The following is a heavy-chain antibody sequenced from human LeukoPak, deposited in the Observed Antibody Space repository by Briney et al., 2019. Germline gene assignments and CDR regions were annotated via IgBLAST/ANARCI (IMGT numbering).Heavy chain of an antibody. CDR3: AKGPLDRHYYDSSGYYYPVDY. V-gene: IGHV3-48*01. D-gene: IGHD3-22*01. CDR1: GFTFSSYS. Sequence: PGGSLRLSCAASGFTFSSYSMNWVRQAPGKGLEWVSYISSSSGTIYYADSVKGRFTISRDNSKNTLYLQMNSLRAEDTAVYYCAKGPLDRHYYDSSGYYYPVDYWGQGTLVTVSS. J-gene: IGHJ4*02. CDR2: ISSSSGTI.